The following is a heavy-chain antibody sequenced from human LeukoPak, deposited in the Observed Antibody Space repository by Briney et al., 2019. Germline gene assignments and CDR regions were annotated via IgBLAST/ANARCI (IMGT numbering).Heavy chain of an antibody. D-gene: IGHD3-22*01. CDR1: GASIITYY. V-gene: IGHV4-59*01. Sequence: SETLSLTCTVSGASIITYYWSWIRQPPGKGLEWIACISYSGSTKYNPSLKSRVTISVDTSKNQLSLKLSSVTAADTAVYYCAREPGFDSSGYLNWFDPWGQGTLVTVSS. J-gene: IGHJ5*02. CDR2: ISYSGST. CDR3: AREPGFDSSGYLNWFDP.